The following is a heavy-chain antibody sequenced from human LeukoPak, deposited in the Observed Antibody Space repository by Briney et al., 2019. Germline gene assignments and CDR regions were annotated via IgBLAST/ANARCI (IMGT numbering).Heavy chain of an antibody. D-gene: IGHD6-19*01. J-gene: IGHJ3*02. CDR2: SYHSRGS. CDR3: ARAVGDGVWYGSDAFDI. V-gene: IGHV4-38-2*02. Sequence: SETLSLTCTVSAYSISSGCYCGCMRQTPREKLEGIGRSYHSRGSSYYPSSHSRVTIIVDATKNHFSLNLNSVTAADTAVYYCARAVGDGVWYGSDAFDIWGQGTMVTISS. CDR1: AYSISSGCY.